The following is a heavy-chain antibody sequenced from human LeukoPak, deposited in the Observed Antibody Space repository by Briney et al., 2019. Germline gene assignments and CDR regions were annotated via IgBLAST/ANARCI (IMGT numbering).Heavy chain of an antibody. V-gene: IGHV4-39*01. CDR1: GGSITSSSYY. D-gene: IGHD6-19*01. CDR2: IYYSGST. J-gene: IGHJ4*02. Sequence: PSETLSLTCTVSGGSITSSSYYWGWIRQPPGKGLEWIGSIYYSGSTYCNPSLKSRVTISVDTSKNQFSLKLSSVTAADTAVYYCARRDSSGVVPRWDYWGQGTLVTVSS. CDR3: ARRDSSGVVPRWDY.